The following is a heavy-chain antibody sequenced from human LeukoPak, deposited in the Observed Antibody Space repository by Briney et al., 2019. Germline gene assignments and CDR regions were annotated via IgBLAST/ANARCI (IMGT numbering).Heavy chain of an antibody. CDR1: GFTFSSYG. D-gene: IGHD3-22*01. V-gene: IGHV3-33*01. CDR3: ASGPYYYDSSGYIGNY. J-gene: IGHJ4*02. Sequence: GGSLRLSCAASGFTFSSYGMHWVRQAPGKGLEWVAVIWYDGSNKYYADSVKGRFTISRDNSKNTLYLQMNSLRAEDTAVYYCASGPYYYDSSGYIGNYWGQGTLVTVSS. CDR2: IWYDGSNK.